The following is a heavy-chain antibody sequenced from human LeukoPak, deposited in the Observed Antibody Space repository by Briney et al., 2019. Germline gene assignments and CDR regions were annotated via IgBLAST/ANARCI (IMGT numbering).Heavy chain of an antibody. D-gene: IGHD2-8*01. CDR2: INPNSGGT. V-gene: IGHV1-2*02. CDR1: GCTFTGYY. J-gene: IGHJ4*02. CDR3: ARDIGYCTNGVCYTGLDY. Sequence: GAPVKVSCKASGCTFTGYYMHWVRQAPGQGLEWMGWINPNSGGTSYAQKFQGGVTMTRDTSISTAYMELSRLRSDDTAVYYCARDIGYCTNGVCYTGLDYWGQGTLVTVSS.